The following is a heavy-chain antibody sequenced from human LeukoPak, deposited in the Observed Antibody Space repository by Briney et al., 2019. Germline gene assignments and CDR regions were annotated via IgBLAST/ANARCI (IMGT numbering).Heavy chain of an antibody. J-gene: IGHJ6*03. CDR1: GFTFSSYG. CDR3: ARDPYSGTYGDTYYYYMDV. V-gene: IGHV3-23*01. Sequence: GGSLRLSCAASGFTFSSYGMSWVRQASGKGLEWVSAISGSGGSTYYADSVKGRFTISRDNSKNTLYLQMNSLRAEDTAVYYCARDPYSGTYGDTYYYYMDVWGKGTTVTISS. CDR2: ISGSGGST. D-gene: IGHD1-26*01.